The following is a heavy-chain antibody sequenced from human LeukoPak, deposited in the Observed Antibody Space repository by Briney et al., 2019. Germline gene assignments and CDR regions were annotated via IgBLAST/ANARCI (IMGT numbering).Heavy chain of an antibody. CDR3: ARDQSGYALRWPYYFDY. CDR1: GFTFSSYS. V-gene: IGHV3-21*01. J-gene: IGHJ4*02. CDR2: ISSSSSYI. Sequence: GGSLRLSCAASGFTFSSYSMNWVRQAPGKGLEWVSSISSSSSYIYYADSVKGRFTISRDNAKNSLYLQMNSLRAEDTAVYYCARDQSGYALRWPYYFDYWGQGTLVTVSS. D-gene: IGHD5-12*01.